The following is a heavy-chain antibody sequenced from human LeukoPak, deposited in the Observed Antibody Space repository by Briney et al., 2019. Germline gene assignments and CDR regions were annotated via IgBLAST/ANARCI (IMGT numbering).Heavy chain of an antibody. J-gene: IGHJ4*02. Sequence: PGGSLRLSCAASGFIFSNYGMHWVRQAPGKGLEWVAVIWYDGSNKYYADSVKGRFTVSRDNSENTLYLEMDSLRAEDTAVYFCAKKGDSPIYYAIDYWGQGTLVTVSS. V-gene: IGHV3-33*06. D-gene: IGHD3-22*01. CDR3: AKKGDSPIYYAIDY. CDR1: GFIFSNYG. CDR2: IWYDGSNK.